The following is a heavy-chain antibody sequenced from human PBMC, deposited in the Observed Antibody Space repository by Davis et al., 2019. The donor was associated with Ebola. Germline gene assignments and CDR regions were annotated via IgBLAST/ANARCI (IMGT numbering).Heavy chain of an antibody. D-gene: IGHD2-2*01. J-gene: IGHJ3*02. Sequence: GESLKISCAASGFTVGSKYMNWVRQVPGKGLEWVSVMYSVGSTFYADSVKGRFTISRDNAENTLHLQMSSLRAEDTAVYYCARGPLNVVVPGAMRGAFDIWGQGTVLSVSS. CDR3: ARGPLNVVVPGAMRGAFDI. V-gene: IGHV3-66*01. CDR2: MYSVGST. CDR1: GFTVGSKY.